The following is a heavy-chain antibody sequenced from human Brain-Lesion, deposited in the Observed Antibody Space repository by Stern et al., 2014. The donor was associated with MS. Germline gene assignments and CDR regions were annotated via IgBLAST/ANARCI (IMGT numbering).Heavy chain of an antibody. CDR3: ARDQRGITIFGVVTDYYYLGMDV. Sequence: QVQLVQSGAEVKKPGASVKVSCKTSGYIFTGDYIHWVRQAPGEGLEWMAWINPNTGGKKYAQKFQGRVTMSRDTSISTAYVELSSLTSDDTAVYYCARDQRGITIFGVVTDYYYLGMDVWGQGTTVTVSS. V-gene: IGHV1-2*02. J-gene: IGHJ6*02. CDR2: INPNTGGK. CDR1: GYIFTGDY. D-gene: IGHD3-3*01.